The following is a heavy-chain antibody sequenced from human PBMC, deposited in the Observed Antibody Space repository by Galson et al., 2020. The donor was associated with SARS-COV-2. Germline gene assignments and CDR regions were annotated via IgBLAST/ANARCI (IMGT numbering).Heavy chain of an antibody. CDR3: ATRGRDGYNYDD. J-gene: IGHJ4*02. Sequence: SETLSLTCTVSGGSISSNALYWGWIRQPPGKGLEWIGTIYYTGRTYYNASLQSRLTISVDTSKNQFSLSLTSATAADTAVYYCATRGRDGYNYDDWSQGTLVTVSS. CDR2: IYYTGRT. CDR1: GGSISSNALY. D-gene: IGHD5-12*01. V-gene: IGHV4-39*07.